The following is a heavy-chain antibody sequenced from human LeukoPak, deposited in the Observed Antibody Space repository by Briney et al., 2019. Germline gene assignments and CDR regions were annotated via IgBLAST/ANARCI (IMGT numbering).Heavy chain of an antibody. Sequence: SETLSLTCTVSGGSISSYYWSWIRQPPGRGLEWIGYIYYSGSTNYNPSLKSRVTISVDTSKNQFSLKLSSVTAADTAVYYCARVEYYDSSGYYVDYWGQGTLVTVSS. CDR3: ARVEYYDSSGYYVDY. CDR2: IYYSGST. V-gene: IGHV4-59*01. D-gene: IGHD3-22*01. CDR1: GGSISSYY. J-gene: IGHJ4*02.